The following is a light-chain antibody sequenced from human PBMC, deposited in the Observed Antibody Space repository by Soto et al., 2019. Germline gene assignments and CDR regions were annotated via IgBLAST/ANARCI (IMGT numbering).Light chain of an antibody. J-gene: IGKJ1*01. V-gene: IGKV3-20*01. CDR1: QSVGDTF. Sequence: EIVLTQSPGTLSLSPGEKATLSCRASQSVGDTFLSWYQQKPGLAPRLLIYGVSNRATGIPDRFSGSGSGTDFILTISRLEPEDLSLSYCGKFVISPPRTVGQGTKVEIK. CDR2: GVS. CDR3: GKFVISPPRT.